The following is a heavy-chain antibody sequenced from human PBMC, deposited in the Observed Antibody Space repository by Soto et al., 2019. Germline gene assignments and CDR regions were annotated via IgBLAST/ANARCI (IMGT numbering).Heavy chain of an antibody. Sequence: SETLSLTCTVSGGSISSSSYYWGWIRQPPGKGLEWIGSIYYSGSTYYNPSLKSRVTISVDTSKNQFSLKLSSVTAADTAVYYCARRDSSSWYQVNWFDPWGQGTLVTVSS. V-gene: IGHV4-39*01. CDR3: ARRDSSSWYQVNWFDP. D-gene: IGHD6-13*01. J-gene: IGHJ5*02. CDR1: GGSISSSSYY. CDR2: IYYSGST.